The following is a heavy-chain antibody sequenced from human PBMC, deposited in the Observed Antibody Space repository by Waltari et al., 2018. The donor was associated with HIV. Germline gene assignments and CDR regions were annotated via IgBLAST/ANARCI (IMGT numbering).Heavy chain of an antibody. CDR2: IYWNDDK. J-gene: IGHJ4*02. CDR1: GFSLSSSGAA. Sequence: QITLKESSPTLVKPTETLTLPSTFSGFSLSSSGAAVGWIRQPPGKALEWLALIYWNDDKRYSPSLKSRLTITKDISRNQVVLTLTNMDPADTATYYCAHSLGYCSGGTLAQGCWLYWGQGTLVTVSS. V-gene: IGHV2-5*01. CDR3: AHSLGYCSGGTLAQGCWLY. D-gene: IGHD2-15*01.